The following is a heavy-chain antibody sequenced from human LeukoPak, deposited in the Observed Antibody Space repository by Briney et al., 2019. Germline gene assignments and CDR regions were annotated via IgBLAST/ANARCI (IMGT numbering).Heavy chain of an antibody. J-gene: IGHJ4*02. D-gene: IGHD3-9*01. CDR1: GFTVSSNY. Sequence: PGGSLRLSCAASGFTVSSNYMSWVRQAPGKGLEWVSVIYSGGSTYYADSVKGRFTISRHNSKNTLYLQMNSLRAEDTAVYYCARVVDILTGSGYFDYWGQGTLVTVSS. V-gene: IGHV3-53*04. CDR2: IYSGGST. CDR3: ARVVDILTGSGYFDY.